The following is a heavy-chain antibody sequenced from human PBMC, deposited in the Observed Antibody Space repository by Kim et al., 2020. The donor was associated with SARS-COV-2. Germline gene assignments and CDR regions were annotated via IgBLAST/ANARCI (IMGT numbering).Heavy chain of an antibody. J-gene: IGHJ4*02. D-gene: IGHD6-19*01. V-gene: IGHV3-15*01. CDR3: SSNGWGWN. Sequence: GGSLRLSCAASGFTFSNAWMSWVRQAPGKGLEWVGRIKRKTDGGTTDYAAPVKGRFTISRDDSKNTLYLQMNSLKTEDTAVYYCSSNGWGWNWGQGTLVTVSS. CDR1: GFTFSNAW. CDR2: IKRKTDGGTT.